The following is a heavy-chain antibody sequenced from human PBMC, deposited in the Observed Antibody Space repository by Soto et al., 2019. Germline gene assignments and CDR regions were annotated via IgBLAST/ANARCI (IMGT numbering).Heavy chain of an antibody. CDR1: GFTFSNYW. CDR2: IKQDGSAK. Sequence: GGSLRLSCAASGFTFSNYWMSWVRQAPGKGLEWVATIKQDGSAKYYVDPVKGRFTISRDNAENSLYLQMNTLRVDDAAVYYCARVVGRNWFDPWGQGTLVTVS. J-gene: IGHJ5*02. CDR3: ARVVGRNWFDP. V-gene: IGHV3-7*01.